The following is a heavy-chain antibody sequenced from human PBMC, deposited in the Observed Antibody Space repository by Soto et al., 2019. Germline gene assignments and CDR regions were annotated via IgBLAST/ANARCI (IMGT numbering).Heavy chain of an antibody. CDR2: ISHDGSKK. CDR3: AKDKGPYYDFWSGQRRFDP. V-gene: IGHV3-30*18. Sequence: QVQLVESGGGVVHPGTSLRLSCAASGFTFSTHGMHWFRQAPGKGPEWVEVISHDGSKKYYVESGEGRFSISRDNSNSIVHLQLNNVRTEDTAVYYCAKDKGPYYDFWSGQRRFDPWGQGTLVTVSS. D-gene: IGHD3-3*01. J-gene: IGHJ5*02. CDR1: GFTFSTHG.